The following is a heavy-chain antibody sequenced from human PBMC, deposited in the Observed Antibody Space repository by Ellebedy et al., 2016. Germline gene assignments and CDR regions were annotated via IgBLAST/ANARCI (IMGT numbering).Heavy chain of an antibody. CDR2: ISSDGSDK. J-gene: IGHJ5*02. V-gene: IGHV3-30*03. CDR1: GINFSSYG. CDR3: ARDQCSAGGCPKWFDP. D-gene: IGHD2-15*01. Sequence: GESLKISXAASGINFSSYGMHWVRQAPGKGLEWVAAISSDGSDKFHADSVKGRFTISRDNSNNTLYLQMNGLRPEDTAVYYCARDQCSAGGCPKWFDPWGQGTLVTVSS.